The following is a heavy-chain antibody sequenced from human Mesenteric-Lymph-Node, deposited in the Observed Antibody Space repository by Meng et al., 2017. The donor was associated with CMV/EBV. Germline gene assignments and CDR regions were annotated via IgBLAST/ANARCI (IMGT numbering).Heavy chain of an antibody. J-gene: IGHJ5*02. CDR2: MNPRSGAT. Sequence: ASVKVSCKASGYGFTNYDITWVRQATGQGLEWMGWMNPRSGATGYAQEFQGRVTMTRDTSITTAFLELDNLNFDDTAVYFCARLWRTGYSELESWGQGTLVTVSS. D-gene: IGHD3/OR15-3a*01. CDR3: ARLWRTGYSELES. V-gene: IGHV1-8*01. CDR1: GYGFTNYD.